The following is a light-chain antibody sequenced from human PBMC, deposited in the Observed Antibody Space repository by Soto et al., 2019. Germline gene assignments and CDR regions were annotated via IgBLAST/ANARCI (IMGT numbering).Light chain of an antibody. Sequence: QSVLTQPPSASGIPGQRVAISCSGGSSNFGSNTVHWYQHLPGTAHKLLIYSNHQRPSGVPDRFSGSKSGTSASLVISGLQSGDEGDYYCAGWDDSLNGWVFGGGTKLTVL. V-gene: IGLV1-44*01. CDR2: SNH. J-gene: IGLJ3*02. CDR3: AGWDDSLNGWV. CDR1: SSNFGSNT.